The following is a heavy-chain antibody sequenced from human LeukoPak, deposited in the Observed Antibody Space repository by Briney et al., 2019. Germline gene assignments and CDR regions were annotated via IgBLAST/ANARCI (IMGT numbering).Heavy chain of an antibody. V-gene: IGHV3-48*01. CDR1: GYTFSTYS. Sequence: GGSLRLSCAASGYTFSTYSMNWVRQAPGKGLEWVSYISDNSGTIYYADSVKGRFTISRDNAKNSLYLQMNSLRAEDTAVYYCARRFDSWGQGTLVTVSS. J-gene: IGHJ4*02. CDR2: ISDNSGTI. CDR3: ARRFDS.